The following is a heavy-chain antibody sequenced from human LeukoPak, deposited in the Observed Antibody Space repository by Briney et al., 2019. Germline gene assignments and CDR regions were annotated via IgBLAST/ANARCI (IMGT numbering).Heavy chain of an antibody. V-gene: IGHV3-21*01. D-gene: IGHD3-9*01. CDR3: ARASSKQLAGYLPDGFDI. J-gene: IGHJ3*02. CDR1: GFTFNTYS. CDR2: ISSGHSYI. Sequence: GGSLRLSCAASGFTFNTYSLNWVRQAPGKGLEWVSSISSGHSYIDYADSVKGRFTISRDNAKNSLSLQMNSLRADDAAVYYCARASSKQLAGYLPDGFDIWGQGTMVTVSS.